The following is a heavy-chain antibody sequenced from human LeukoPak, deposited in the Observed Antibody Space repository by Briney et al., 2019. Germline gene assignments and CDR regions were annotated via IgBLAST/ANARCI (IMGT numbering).Heavy chain of an antibody. J-gene: IGHJ4*02. D-gene: IGHD5-18*01. CDR2: IKQDGSEK. CDR1: GFTFSNYW. V-gene: IGHV3-7*01. CDR3: ARDRRLQLWSPAGFDY. Sequence: GGSLRLSCAASGFTFSNYWMNWVRQAPGKGLEWVANIKQDGSEKYYVDSVKGRFTISRDNAKNSLYLQMNSLRADDTAVYYCARDRRLQLWSPAGFDYWGQGTLVTASS.